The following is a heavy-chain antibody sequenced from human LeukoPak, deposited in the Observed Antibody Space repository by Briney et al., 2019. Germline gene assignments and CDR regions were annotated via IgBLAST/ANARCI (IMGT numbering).Heavy chain of an antibody. CDR1: GFTFSSYG. V-gene: IGHV3-30*02. D-gene: IGHD3-10*01. CDR2: IQYDGSNK. CDR3: ARDPPYYGSGTDAFDY. Sequence: GGSLRLSCAASGFTFSSYGMHWVRQAPGKGLEWVAFIQYDGSNKYYADSVKGRFTISRDNAKNSLYLQMNSLRAEDTAVYYCARDPPYYGSGTDAFDYWGQGTLVTVSS. J-gene: IGHJ4*02.